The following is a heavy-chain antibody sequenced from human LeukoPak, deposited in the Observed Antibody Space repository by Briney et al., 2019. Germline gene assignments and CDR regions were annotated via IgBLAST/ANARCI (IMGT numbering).Heavy chain of an antibody. CDR2: IYHSGST. CDR1: GYSISSGYY. V-gene: IGHV4-38-2*01. Sequence: PSETLSLTYVVSGYSISSGYYWGWIRQPPGKALEWIGSIYHSGSTYYNPSLKSRVTISVDTSKNQFSLKLSSVTAADTAVYYCARSHHYYYYMDVWGKGTTVTVSS. J-gene: IGHJ6*03. CDR3: ARSHHYYYYMDV.